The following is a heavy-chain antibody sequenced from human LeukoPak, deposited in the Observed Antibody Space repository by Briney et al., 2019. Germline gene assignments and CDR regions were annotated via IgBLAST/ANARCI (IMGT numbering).Heavy chain of an antibody. CDR3: ARGARWFRYYFDY. CDR2: INHSGST. Sequence: PSETLSLTCAVYGGSFSGYYWSWIRQPPGKGLEWIGEINHSGSTNYNPSLKSRVTISVDTSKNQFSLKLSSVTAADTAVYYRARGARWFRYYFDYWGQGTLVTVSS. V-gene: IGHV4-34*01. J-gene: IGHJ4*02. CDR1: GGSFSGYY. D-gene: IGHD2-15*01.